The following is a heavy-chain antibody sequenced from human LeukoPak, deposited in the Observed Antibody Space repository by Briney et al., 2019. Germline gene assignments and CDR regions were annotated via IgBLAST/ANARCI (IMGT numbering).Heavy chain of an antibody. V-gene: IGHV1-46*01. CDR3: ARWWDDGSGYSYNYGMDV. Sequence: GASVKVSCKASGYIFTSFYMHWVRQAPGEGLEWMGVINPSGGSTSYPQKFQGRVTMTRDTSTSTVYMELSSLRSEDTAVYYCARWWDDGSGYSYNYGMDVWGQGTTVTVSS. CDR2: INPSGGST. J-gene: IGHJ6*02. D-gene: IGHD3-22*01. CDR1: GYIFTSFY.